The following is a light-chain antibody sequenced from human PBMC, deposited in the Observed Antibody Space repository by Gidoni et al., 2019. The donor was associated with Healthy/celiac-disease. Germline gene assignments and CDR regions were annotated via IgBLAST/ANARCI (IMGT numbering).Light chain of an antibody. V-gene: IGKV3-11*01. CDR1: QSVSSY. Sequence: EIVLTQSPATLSLSPGERATLSCRDSQSVSSYLAWYQQKPGQAPRLLIYDASNRATCIPARFSGSGSGTDFTLTLSSLEPEDFAVYYCQQRSNWPTFGGGTKVEIK. J-gene: IGKJ4*01. CDR2: DAS. CDR3: QQRSNWPT.